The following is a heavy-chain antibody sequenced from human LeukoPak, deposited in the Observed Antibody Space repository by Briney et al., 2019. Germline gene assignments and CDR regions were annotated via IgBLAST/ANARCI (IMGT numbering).Heavy chain of an antibody. CDR2: FDPEDGET. CDR3: VSSSSWYFDY. J-gene: IGHJ4*02. Sequence: GASVKVSCKVSGYTLTELSMHWVRQAPGKGLEWMGGFDPEDGETIYALKFQGRVTMTEDTSTDTAYMELSSLRSEDTAVYYCVSSSSWYFDYWGQGTLVTVSS. D-gene: IGHD6-6*01. CDR1: GYTLTELS. V-gene: IGHV1-24*01.